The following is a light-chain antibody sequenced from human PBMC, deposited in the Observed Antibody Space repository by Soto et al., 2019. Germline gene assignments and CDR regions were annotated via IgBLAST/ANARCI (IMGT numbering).Light chain of an antibody. CDR1: SSDVGGYDY. J-gene: IGLJ1*01. V-gene: IGLV2-14*01. Sequence: QSVLTQPASVSGSPGQSTTISCTGSSSDVGGYDYVSWYQQHPGKAPKLMIYEVSNRPSGISHRFSGSKSGITASLTISGLQAEDEADYYCSSYTFSTTTVFGTGTKVTVL. CDR3: SSYTFSTTTV. CDR2: EVS.